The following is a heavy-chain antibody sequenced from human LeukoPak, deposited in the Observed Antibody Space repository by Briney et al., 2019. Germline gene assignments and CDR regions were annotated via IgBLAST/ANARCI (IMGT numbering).Heavy chain of an antibody. CDR1: GFTFSNYA. CDR2: ITGSGGNT. Sequence: PGGSLRLSCAASGFTFSNYAMSWVRQAPEKGLEWVSAITGSGGNTYYADSVKGRFTISRDNSKNTVFLQMNSQRAEDTAVYYCAKWGDYDVLTGYYVSDYWGQGTLVTVSS. J-gene: IGHJ4*02. V-gene: IGHV3-23*01. CDR3: AKWGDYDVLTGYYVSDY. D-gene: IGHD3-9*01.